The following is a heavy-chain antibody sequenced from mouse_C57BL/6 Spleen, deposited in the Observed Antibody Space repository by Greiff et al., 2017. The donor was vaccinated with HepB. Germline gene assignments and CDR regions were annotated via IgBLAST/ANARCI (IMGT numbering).Heavy chain of an antibody. CDR1: GYTFTDYY. CDR2: IYPGSGNT. Sequence: QVHVKQSGAELVRPGASVKLSCKASGYTFTDYYINWVKQRPGQGLEWIARIYPGSGNTYYNEKFKGKATLTSEKSSSTAYMQLSSLTSEDSAVYFCAREDGSREGYYAMDYWGQGTSVTVSS. D-gene: IGHD1-1*01. V-gene: IGHV1-76*01. CDR3: AREDGSREGYYAMDY. J-gene: IGHJ4*01.